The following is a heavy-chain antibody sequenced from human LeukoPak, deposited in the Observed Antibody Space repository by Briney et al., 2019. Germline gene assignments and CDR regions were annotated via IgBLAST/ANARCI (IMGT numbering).Heavy chain of an antibody. CDR2: IFYSGST. J-gene: IGHJ4*02. D-gene: IGHD3-10*01. CDR1: GGSISSADCY. CDR3: AKGTSASGSYSIDY. Sequence: SETLSHTCTVSGGSISSADCYWSWIRQPPGKGLEWIGYIFYSGSTNYNPSLKSRVTISSDTSRSQFSLKVTSVTAADTAVYYCAKGTSASGSYSIDYWGQGTLVTVSS. V-gene: IGHV4-30-4*01.